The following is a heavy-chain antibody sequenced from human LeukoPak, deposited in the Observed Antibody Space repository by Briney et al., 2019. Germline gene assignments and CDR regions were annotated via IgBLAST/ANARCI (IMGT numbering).Heavy chain of an antibody. CDR3: SIRTLGLLRKGGPMDV. CDR1: GYTFTGFY. CDR2: INPNSGGT. Sequence: ASVKVSCKASGYTFTGFYIYWVRQAPGQGLEWMGWINPNSGGTNSAQKFQGRVTMTSDTSISTVYTELSRLRSDDTAVYYCSIRTLGLLRKGGPMDVWGKGTTVTISS. D-gene: IGHD5-12*01. J-gene: IGHJ6*03. V-gene: IGHV1-2*02.